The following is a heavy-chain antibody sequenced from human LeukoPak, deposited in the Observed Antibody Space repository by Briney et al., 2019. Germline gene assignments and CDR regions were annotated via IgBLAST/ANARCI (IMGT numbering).Heavy chain of an antibody. CDR1: GFTVSSNY. CDR3: AKDSGSIAAFWYFDY. Sequence: GGSLRLSCAAFGFTVSSNYMSWVRQAPGKGLEWVSVIYSGGSTYYADSVKGRFTISRDNSKNTLYLQMNSLRAEDTAVYYCAKDSGSIAAFWYFDYWGQGTLVTVSS. J-gene: IGHJ4*02. CDR2: IYSGGST. D-gene: IGHD6-6*01. V-gene: IGHV3-53*01.